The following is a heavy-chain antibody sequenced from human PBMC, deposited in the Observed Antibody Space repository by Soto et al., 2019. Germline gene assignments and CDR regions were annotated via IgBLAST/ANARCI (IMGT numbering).Heavy chain of an antibody. CDR1: GGSITSSGSY. CDR3: ARHYGAFDP. V-gene: IGHV4-39*01. Sequence: QLQLQESGPGLVKPSETLSLTCSVSGGSITSSGSYWGWIRQPPGKGLEWIGSVFYSENTYHNPSLKSRVITSVDTSKNQFSLKLSSVTAADTAVYYCARHYGAFDPWGQGTLVTVSS. D-gene: IGHD4-17*01. J-gene: IGHJ5*02. CDR2: VFYSENT.